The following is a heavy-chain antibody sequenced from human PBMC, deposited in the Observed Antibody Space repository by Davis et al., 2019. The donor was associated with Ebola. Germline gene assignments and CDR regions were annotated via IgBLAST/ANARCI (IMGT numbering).Heavy chain of an antibody. CDR3: ASSVWPHTLAH. CDR2: INPDGTNI. D-gene: IGHD6-19*01. V-gene: IGHV3-74*01. J-gene: IGHJ4*02. Sequence: GESLKISCAASGFTFSSYGMHWVRQAPGRGPEWVSRINPDGTNIGYADFVKGRFTISRDNTKNTLYVQMNSLGADGTALYYCASSVWPHTLAHWGQGTPVTVSS. CDR1: GFTFSSYG.